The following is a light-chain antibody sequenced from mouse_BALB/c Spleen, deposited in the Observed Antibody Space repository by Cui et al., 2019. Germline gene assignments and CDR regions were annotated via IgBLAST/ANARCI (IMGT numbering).Light chain of an antibody. CDR2: YTA. V-gene: IGKV10-96*01. CDR1: QDISNY. CDR3: QQVNTLPRT. J-gene: IGKJ1*01. Sequence: DLRLPQTASSLSASLGDRLTISCRVSQDISNYLTWEHQKPYGTVKLLIVYTARLHTGGPSRFSGSGSGTDYSLTISNLEQEGIATYFFQQVNTLPRTFGGGTKLEIK.